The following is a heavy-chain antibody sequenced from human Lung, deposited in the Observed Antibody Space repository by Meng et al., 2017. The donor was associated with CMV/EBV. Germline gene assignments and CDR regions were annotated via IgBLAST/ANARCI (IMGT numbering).Heavy chain of an antibody. CDR3: AAGGQQLEYYFDY. CDR2: IIPIFGTA. CDR1: GGTFSSYA. V-gene: IGHV1-69*05. Sequence: SVXVSXKASGGTFSSYAISWVRQAPGQGLEWMGGIIPIFGTANYAQKFQGRVTITTDESTSTAYMELSSLRSEDTAVYYCAAGGQQLEYYFDYWRQGTLVTVSS. D-gene: IGHD6-13*01. J-gene: IGHJ4*02.